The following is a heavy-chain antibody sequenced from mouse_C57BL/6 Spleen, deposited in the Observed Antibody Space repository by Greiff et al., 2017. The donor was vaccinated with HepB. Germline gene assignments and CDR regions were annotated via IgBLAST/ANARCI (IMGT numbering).Heavy chain of an antibody. CDR3: ARPSGSSLYYAMDY. CDR1: GYSFTDYN. Sequence: EVQLQQSGPELVKPGASVKISCKASGYSFTDYNMNWVKQSNGKSLEWIGVINPNYGTTSYNQKFKGKATLTVDQSSSQAYMQLNSLTSEDSAVYYCARPSGSSLYYAMDYWGQGTSVTVSS. D-gene: IGHD1-1*01. J-gene: IGHJ4*01. CDR2: INPNYGTT. V-gene: IGHV1-39*01.